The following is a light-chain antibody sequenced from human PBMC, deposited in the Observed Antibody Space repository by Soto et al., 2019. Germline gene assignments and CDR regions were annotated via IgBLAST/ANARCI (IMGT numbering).Light chain of an antibody. CDR1: QSILHSANNKNY. J-gene: IGKJ2*01. CDR3: PQYFSIPYT. CDR2: WPS. Sequence: DIVMTQSPDALAVSLGERATINCKSSQSILHSANNKNYLAWYQQKPGQPPKLLVSWPSSRQSGAPDRLEGSGSGKDFPLPIDSLQAEDVADYCSPQYFSIPYTLGPGTKLEIK. V-gene: IGKV4-1*01.